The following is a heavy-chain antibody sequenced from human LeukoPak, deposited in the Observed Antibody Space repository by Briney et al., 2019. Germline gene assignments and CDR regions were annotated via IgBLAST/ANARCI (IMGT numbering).Heavy chain of an antibody. D-gene: IGHD4-17*01. J-gene: IGHJ6*02. CDR3: ARDPTIYGDYGYHYYGMDV. V-gene: IGHV3-53*01. Sequence: GGSLRLSCAASGFTVSSNYMSWVRQAPGKGLEWVSVIYSGGSTYYADSVKGRFTISRDNSKNTLYLQMNSLRAEDTAVYYCARDPTIYGDYGYHYYGMDVWGQGTTVTVSS. CDR2: IYSGGST. CDR1: GFTVSSNY.